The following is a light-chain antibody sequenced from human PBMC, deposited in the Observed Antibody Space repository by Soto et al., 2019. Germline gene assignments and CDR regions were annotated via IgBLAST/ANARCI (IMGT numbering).Light chain of an antibody. V-gene: IGLV2-8*01. CDR1: SSDGGGYNY. CDR2: EVS. Sequence: QSALTQPPSASGSPGQSVTISCRGTSSDGGGYNYVSWYQQHPGKAPKLMIYEVSKRPSGVPDRFSGSKSGNTASLTVSGLQAEDEADYYCISYAGTAYVFRTGTKVTVL. J-gene: IGLJ1*01. CDR3: ISYAGTAYV.